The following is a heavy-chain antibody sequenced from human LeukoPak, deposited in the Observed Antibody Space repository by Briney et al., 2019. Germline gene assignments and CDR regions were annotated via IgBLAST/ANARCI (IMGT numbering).Heavy chain of an antibody. CDR1: GFTFSSYA. CDR3: EKAPLYCSGGSCYSGGGFDY. D-gene: IGHD2-15*01. CDR2: ISGSGGST. Sequence: PGGSLRLSCAASGFTFSSYAMSWVRQAPGKGLEWVSAISGSGGSTYYADSVKGRFTISRDNSKNTLYLQMYSLRAEDTAVYYREKAPLYCSGGSCYSGGGFDYWGQGTLVTVSS. V-gene: IGHV3-23*01. J-gene: IGHJ4*02.